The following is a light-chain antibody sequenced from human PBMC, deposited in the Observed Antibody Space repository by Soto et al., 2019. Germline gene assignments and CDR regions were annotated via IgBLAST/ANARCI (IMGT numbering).Light chain of an antibody. CDR1: NSDVGGYNY. CDR2: DVS. J-gene: IGLJ1*01. Sequence: QAVVTQPASVSGSPGQSITISCTGTNSDVGGYNYVSWYQQHPGKAPKLMIYDVSNRPSGVSNRFSGSKSGNTASLTISGLQADDEADYYCSSYTSSSSYVFGTGTKLTVL. CDR3: SSYTSSSSYV. V-gene: IGLV2-14*01.